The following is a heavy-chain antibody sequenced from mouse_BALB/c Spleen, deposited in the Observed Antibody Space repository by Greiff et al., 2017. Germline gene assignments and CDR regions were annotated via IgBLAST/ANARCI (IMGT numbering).Heavy chain of an antibody. CDR2: ISSGGSYT. Sequence: EVMLVESGGGLVKLGGSLKLSCAASGFTFSSYYMSWVRQTPEKRLELVATISSGGSYTYYPDSVKGRFTISRDNAKNTLYLQMSSLMSEDTAMYYCARDTNWDEDYFDYWGQGTTLTVSS. V-gene: IGHV5-9-1*01. D-gene: IGHD4-1*01. CDR3: ARDTNWDEDYFDY. CDR1: GFTFSSYY. J-gene: IGHJ2*01.